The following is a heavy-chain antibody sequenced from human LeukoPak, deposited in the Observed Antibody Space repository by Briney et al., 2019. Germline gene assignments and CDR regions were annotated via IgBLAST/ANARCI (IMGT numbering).Heavy chain of an antibody. CDR3: ARDFRLQLSYGSGSYFGY. V-gene: IGHV1-18*01. Sequence: ASVKVSCKASGGTFSSYAISWVRQAPGQGLEWMGWISAYNGNTNYAQKLQGRVTMTTDTSTSTAYMELRSLRSDDTAVYYCARDFRLQLSYGSGSYFGYWGQGTLVTVSS. J-gene: IGHJ4*02. CDR1: GGTFSSYA. CDR2: ISAYNGNT. D-gene: IGHD3-10*01.